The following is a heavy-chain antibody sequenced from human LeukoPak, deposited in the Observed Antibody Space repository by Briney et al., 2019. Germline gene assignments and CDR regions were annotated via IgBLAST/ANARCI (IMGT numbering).Heavy chain of an antibody. CDR3: ARSIGLTGGGVDV. Sequence: GGSLRLSCAASGFTFSDYNMNWVRQAPGKGQEWVSYITDSGSTIHYADSVNGRFTISRDNAKNSPYLQMNSLRAEDSAVYYCARSIGLTGGGVDVWGRGTTVTVSS. D-gene: IGHD3-9*01. J-gene: IGHJ6*02. CDR2: ITDSGSTI. CDR1: GFTFSDYN. V-gene: IGHV3-11*01.